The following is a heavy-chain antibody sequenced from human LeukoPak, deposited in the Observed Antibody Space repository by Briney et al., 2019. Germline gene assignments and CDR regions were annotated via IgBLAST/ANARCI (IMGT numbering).Heavy chain of an antibody. CDR2: ISAYNGNT. V-gene: IGHV1-18*01. D-gene: IGHD2-15*01. J-gene: IGHJ3*02. CDR1: GYTFTSYG. Sequence: GASVKVSCKASGYTFTSYGISWVRQAPGQGLEWMGWISAYNGNTNYAQKLQGRVTMTTDTSTSTAYMELRSLRSDDTAVYYCARDSLGHIVGDAFDIWGQGTMVTVSS. CDR3: ARDSLGHIVGDAFDI.